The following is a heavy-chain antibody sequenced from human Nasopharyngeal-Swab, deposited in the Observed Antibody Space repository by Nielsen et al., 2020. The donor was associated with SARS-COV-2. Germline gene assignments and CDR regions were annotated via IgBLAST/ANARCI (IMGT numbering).Heavy chain of an antibody. Sequence: GEALKISCAASGITFSPYWMTWVRQAPGKGLEWVANVKQDGTEKYFVDSVKGRFTISRDNAKNSLYLHMNSLRAEDTAVYYCARDEILDYWGQGTLVTVSS. CDR3: ARDEILDY. D-gene: IGHD2/OR15-2a*01. CDR2: VKQDGTEK. J-gene: IGHJ4*02. CDR1: GITFSPYW. V-gene: IGHV3-7*01.